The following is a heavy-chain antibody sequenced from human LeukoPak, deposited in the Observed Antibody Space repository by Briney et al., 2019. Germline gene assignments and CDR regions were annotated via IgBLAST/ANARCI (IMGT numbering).Heavy chain of an antibody. V-gene: IGHV3-74*01. CDR2: IKSDGSNT. Sequence: PGGSLRLSCAASEFSVGSNYMTWVRQAPGKGLEWVSRIKSDGSNTNYADSVKGRFTISRDNAKNTLHLQMNSLRAEDTAVYYCARGGYYGSGRYYFDSWGQGTLVTVSS. CDR1: EFSVGSNY. D-gene: IGHD3-3*01. J-gene: IGHJ4*02. CDR3: ARGGYYGSGRYYFDS.